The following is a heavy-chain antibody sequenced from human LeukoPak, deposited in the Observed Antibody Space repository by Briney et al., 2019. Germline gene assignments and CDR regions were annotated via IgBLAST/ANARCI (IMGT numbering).Heavy chain of an antibody. CDR1: GFTFSSYG. CDR3: AREHTPYGSGCTAAY. CDR2: ISDSSTTI. D-gene: IGHD6-19*01. J-gene: IGHJ4*02. Sequence: GGSLRLSCAASGFTFSSYGMNWVRQAPGKGLDWVSFISDSSTTIYYADSVKGRFTISRDNAENSLHLQMNSLRAEDTAVYYCAREHTPYGSGCTAAYWGQGTLVTVSS. V-gene: IGHV3-48*01.